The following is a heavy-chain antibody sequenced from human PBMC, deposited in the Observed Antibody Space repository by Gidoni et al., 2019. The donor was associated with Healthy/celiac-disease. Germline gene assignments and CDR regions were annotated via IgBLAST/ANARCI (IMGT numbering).Heavy chain of an antibody. CDR3: ARGAVTIFGVVIMRGGYYFDY. J-gene: IGHJ4*02. Sequence: EVQLLESGGGLVQPGGSLRLPCAASGFTFSSYAMSWVRQAPGKGLEWVSAISGSGGSTYYADSVKGRFTISRDNSKNTLYLQMNSLRAEDTAVYYCARGAVTIFGVVIMRGGYYFDYWGQGTLVTVSS. V-gene: IGHV3-23*01. D-gene: IGHD3-3*01. CDR1: GFTFSSYA. CDR2: ISGSGGST.